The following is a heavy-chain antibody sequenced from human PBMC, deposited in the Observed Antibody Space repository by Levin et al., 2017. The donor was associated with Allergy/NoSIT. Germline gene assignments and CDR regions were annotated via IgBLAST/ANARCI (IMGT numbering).Heavy chain of an antibody. Sequence: GGSLRLSCAASGFTFSSYAMSWVRQAPGKGLEWVSAISGSGGSTYNADSVKGRFTISRDNSKNTLYLQMNSLRAEDTAVYYCAKDLAYCGGDYYSAHYYFDYWGQGTLVTVSS. J-gene: IGHJ4*02. V-gene: IGHV3-23*01. CDR1: GFTFSSYA. CDR3: AKDLAYCGGDYYSAHYYFDY. D-gene: IGHD2-21*02. CDR2: ISGSGGST.